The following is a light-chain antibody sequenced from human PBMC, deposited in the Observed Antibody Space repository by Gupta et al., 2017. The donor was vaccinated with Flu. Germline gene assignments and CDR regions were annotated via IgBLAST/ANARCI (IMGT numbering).Light chain of an antibody. CDR1: QSISSW. CDR2: AAS. CDR3: QQANSFPP. J-gene: IGKJ3*01. V-gene: IGKV1-12*01. Sequence: DIQMTQSPSSVSASVGDRVTIICRASQSISSWLAWYQQRPGKAPNLLIYAASSLQSGVPSKFSGSGSGTDFTLTISSLQPEDFATYYCQQANSFPPFGPGTKVDI.